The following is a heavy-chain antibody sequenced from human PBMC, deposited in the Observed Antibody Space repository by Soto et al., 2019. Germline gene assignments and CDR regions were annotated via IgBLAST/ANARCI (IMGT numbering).Heavy chain of an antibody. Sequence: QLQLQESGPGLVKPSETLSLTCTVSGGSISSSSYYWGWIRQPPGKGLEWIGSIYYSGSTYYNPSLQSRVTISVDTSKNQFSLKLSSVTAADTAVYYCARRQYGSGSYRFDYWGQGTLVTVSS. CDR3: ARRQYGSGSYRFDY. CDR2: IYYSGST. J-gene: IGHJ4*02. V-gene: IGHV4-39*01. D-gene: IGHD3-10*01. CDR1: GGSISSSSYY.